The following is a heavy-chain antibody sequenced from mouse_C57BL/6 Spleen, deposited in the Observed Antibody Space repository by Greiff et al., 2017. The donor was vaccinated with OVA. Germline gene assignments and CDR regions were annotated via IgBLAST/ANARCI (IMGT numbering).Heavy chain of an antibody. CDR2: IYPRSGNT. J-gene: IGHJ1*03. Sequence: VQLVESGAELARPGASVKLSCKASGYTFTSYGISWVKQRTGQGLEWIGEIYPRSGNTYYNEKFKGKATLTADKSSSTAYMELRSLTSEDSAVYFCARGGGYDANYWYFDVWGTGTTVTVSS. V-gene: IGHV1-81*01. D-gene: IGHD2-2*01. CDR3: ARGGGYDANYWYFDV. CDR1: GYTFTSYG.